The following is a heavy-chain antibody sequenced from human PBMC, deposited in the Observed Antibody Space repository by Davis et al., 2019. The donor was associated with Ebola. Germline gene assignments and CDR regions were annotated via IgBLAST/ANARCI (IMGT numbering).Heavy chain of an antibody. CDR3: TRARYHDY. Sequence: GGSLRLSCAASGFTFSTYSMNWVRQTPGKGLEWVSSISSSSSYKYYADSVKGRFTISRDNAEDSLYLQLNSLRVEDTAVYYCTRARYHDYWGQGTLVTVSS. V-gene: IGHV3-21*01. CDR1: GFTFSTYS. CDR2: ISSSSSYK. J-gene: IGHJ4*02. D-gene: IGHD2-2*01.